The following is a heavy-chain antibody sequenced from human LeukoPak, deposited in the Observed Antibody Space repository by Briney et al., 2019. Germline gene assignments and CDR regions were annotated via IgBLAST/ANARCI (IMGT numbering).Heavy chain of an antibody. V-gene: IGHV3-53*01. Sequence: GGCLRLSCAASGFTVSSNYMSWVRQAPGKGLEWLSVIYSGGSTYYADSVKGRFTISRDNSKNTLYLQMNSLRAEDTAVYYCASPSGYYGSALDYWGQGTLVTVSS. CDR1: GFTVSSNY. J-gene: IGHJ4*02. CDR3: ASPSGYYGSALDY. CDR2: IYSGGST. D-gene: IGHD3-22*01.